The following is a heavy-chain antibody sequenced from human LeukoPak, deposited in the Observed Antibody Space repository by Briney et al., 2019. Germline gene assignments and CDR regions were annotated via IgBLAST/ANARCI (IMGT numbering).Heavy chain of an antibody. J-gene: IGHJ4*02. V-gene: IGHV3-33*01. CDR2: IWYDGSNK. CDR1: GFTFSSYG. Sequence: PGRSLRLSCAASGFTFSSYGMHWVRQAPGKGLEWVAVIWYDGSNKYYADSVKGRFTISRDNSKNTLYLQMNSLRAEDTAVYYCARDREMYYFDYWGQGTLVTVSS. CDR3: ARDREMYYFDY.